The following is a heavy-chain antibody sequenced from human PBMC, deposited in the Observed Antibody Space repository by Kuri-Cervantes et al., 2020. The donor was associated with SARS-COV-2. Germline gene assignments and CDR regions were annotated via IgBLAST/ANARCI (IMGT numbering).Heavy chain of an antibody. Sequence: GESLKISCAVSGFSFSTYYMIWVRQAPGKGLEWVSSISSGGTYTHYADSVKGRFTISRDNAKNSLYLQMNSLRAEDTAVYYCARDVAAGRAYYYYMDVWGKETTVTVSS. V-gene: IGHV3-21*01. CDR3: ARDVAAGRAYYYYMDV. CDR1: GFSFSTYY. J-gene: IGHJ6*03. D-gene: IGHD6-13*01. CDR2: ISSGGTYT.